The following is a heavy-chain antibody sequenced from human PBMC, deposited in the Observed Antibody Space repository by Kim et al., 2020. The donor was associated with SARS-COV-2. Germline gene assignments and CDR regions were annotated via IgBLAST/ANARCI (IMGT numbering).Heavy chain of an antibody. CDR3: AREGRLTGTTGAFDI. CDR1: GGSFSGYY. D-gene: IGHD1-7*01. J-gene: IGHJ3*02. CDR2: INHSGST. Sequence: SETLSLTCAVYGGSFSGYYWSWIRQPPGKGLEWIGEINHSGSTNYNPSLKSRVTISVDTSKNQFSLKLSSVTAADTAVYYCAREGRLTGTTGAFDIWGQGTMVTVSS. V-gene: IGHV4-34*01.